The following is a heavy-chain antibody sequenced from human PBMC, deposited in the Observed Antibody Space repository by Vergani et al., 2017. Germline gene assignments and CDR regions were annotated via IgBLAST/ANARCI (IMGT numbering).Heavy chain of an antibody. CDR1: GFTFSNFW. Sequence: EVQLVESGGGLVQPGGSLRLSCAASGFTFSNFWMDWVRQAPGKGLEWVANIKQDGSEKFYVDSVKGRFTISRDNAKNSVYLKMNSLRAEDTAVYFCARSLDYWGQGILVIVSS. CDR3: ARSLDY. V-gene: IGHV3-7*01. CDR2: IKQDGSEK. J-gene: IGHJ4*02.